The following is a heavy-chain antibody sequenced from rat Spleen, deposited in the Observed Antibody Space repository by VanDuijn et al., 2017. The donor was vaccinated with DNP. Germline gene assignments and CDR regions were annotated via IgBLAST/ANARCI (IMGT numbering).Heavy chain of an antibody. Sequence: EVQLVGSGGGLVQPGRSLKLSCAASGFTFSYYGMAWVRQAPTKGLEWIASITSGGGSTSYPVSVKGRFTISRDNAKNTLYLQMNSLQSEDTAMYFCARGNWFAYWGQGTLVTVSS. CDR1: GFTFSYYG. CDR3: ARGNWFAY. V-gene: IGHV5S13*01. J-gene: IGHJ3*01. CDR2: ITSGGGST.